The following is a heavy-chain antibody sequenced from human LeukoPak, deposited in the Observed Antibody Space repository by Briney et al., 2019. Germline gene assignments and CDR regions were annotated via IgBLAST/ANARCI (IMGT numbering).Heavy chain of an antibody. J-gene: IGHJ3*02. CDR1: GGSISSYY. Sequence: PSETLSLTCTVSGGSISSYYWSWIRQPPGKGLEWIGEINHSGSTNYNPSLKSRVTISVDTSKNQFSLKLSSVTAADTAVYYCARGRKAAFDIWGQGTMVTVSS. CDR3: ARGRKAAFDI. CDR2: INHSGST. V-gene: IGHV4-34*01.